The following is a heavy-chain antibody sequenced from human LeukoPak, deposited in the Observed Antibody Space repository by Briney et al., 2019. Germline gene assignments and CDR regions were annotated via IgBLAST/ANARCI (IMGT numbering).Heavy chain of an antibody. Sequence: PGGSLRLSCAASGFTFSSYSMNWVRQAPGKGLEWVSYISSSSSTIYYADSVKGRFTISRDNAKNPLYLQMNSLRDEDTAVYYCAREYSSSWYHFDYWGQGTLVTVSS. J-gene: IGHJ4*02. CDR2: ISSSSSTI. D-gene: IGHD6-13*01. V-gene: IGHV3-48*02. CDR1: GFTFSSYS. CDR3: AREYSSSWYHFDY.